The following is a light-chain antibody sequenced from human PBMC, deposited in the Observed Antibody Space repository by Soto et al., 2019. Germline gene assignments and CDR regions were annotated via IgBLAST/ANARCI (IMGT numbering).Light chain of an antibody. J-gene: IGKJ4*01. CDR2: LTS. Sequence: DIVMTQSPATLSVSPGERATLSCRASQSAHNNLDCYQQKPGQAPRLLIYLTSTRATGVPARLSGCGAGTDFTLPISSLQSEDFSFYYCQQYQGWPLTFGGGTKVEIK. CDR1: QSAHNN. CDR3: QQYQGWPLT. V-gene: IGKV3-15*01.